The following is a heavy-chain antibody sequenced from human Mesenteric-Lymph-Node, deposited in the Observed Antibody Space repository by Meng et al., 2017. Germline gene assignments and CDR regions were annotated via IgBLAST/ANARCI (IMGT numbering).Heavy chain of an antibody. Sequence: SETLSLTCTVSGGSISSSSYYWGWIRQPPGKGLEWIGEINHSGSTNYNPSLKSRVTISVDTSKNQFSLKLSSVTAADTAVYYCHGLTFWGQGTLVTVSS. CDR1: GGSISSSSYY. D-gene: IGHD3-16*01. CDR2: INHSGST. CDR3: HGLTF. V-gene: IGHV4-39*07. J-gene: IGHJ4*02.